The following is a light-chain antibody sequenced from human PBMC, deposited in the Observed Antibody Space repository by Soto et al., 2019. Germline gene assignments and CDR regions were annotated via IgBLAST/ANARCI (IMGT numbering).Light chain of an antibody. CDR3: QQYNNWLIT. V-gene: IGKV3-15*01. CDR1: QSVRSSY. J-gene: IGKJ5*01. CDR2: GAS. Sequence: EIVLTQSPGSRSLSPGERATLSCRASQSVRSSYLAWYQQNPGHAPRLLIYGASTRATGIPARFSGSGSGTEFTLTISSLQSEDFAVYYCQQYNNWLITFGQGTRLEIK.